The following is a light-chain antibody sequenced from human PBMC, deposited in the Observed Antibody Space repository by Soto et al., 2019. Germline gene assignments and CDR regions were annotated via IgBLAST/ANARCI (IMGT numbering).Light chain of an antibody. J-gene: IGLJ2*01. CDR2: EGN. CDR3: CSYAGRSTVI. Sequence: QSALTQPASVSGSPGQSITISCTGTSGDIGTYNLVSWYQQYPGRAPKLIIFEGNKRPSGVSSRFSASKSGYTASLAISGLQAEDEPDYHCCSYAGRSTVIYGGGTKVTVL. V-gene: IGLV2-23*01. CDR1: SGDIGTYNL.